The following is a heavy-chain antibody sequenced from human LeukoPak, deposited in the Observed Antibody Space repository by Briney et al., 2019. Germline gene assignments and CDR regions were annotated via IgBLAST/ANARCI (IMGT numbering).Heavy chain of an antibody. Sequence: PSETLSLTCTVSGGSISSYYWSWIRQPPGKGLEWIGYIYYSGSTNYNPSLKSRVTISVDTSKNQFSLKLSSVTAADTAVYYCARDAVLTGYYNYFDYWGQGTLVTVSS. CDR1: GGSISSYY. CDR3: ARDAVLTGYYNYFDY. D-gene: IGHD3-9*01. J-gene: IGHJ4*02. V-gene: IGHV4-59*01. CDR2: IYYSGST.